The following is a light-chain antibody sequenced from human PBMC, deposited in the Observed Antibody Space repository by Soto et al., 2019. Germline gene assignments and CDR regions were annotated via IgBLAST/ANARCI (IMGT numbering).Light chain of an antibody. V-gene: IGKV3-11*01. CDR1: QSVSSY. CDR2: DAS. Sequence: EIVLTQSPATLSLSPGERATLSCRASQSVSSYLAWYQQKPGQAPRLLIYDASNRATGIPARFSGSGSGTDLTLTISCLEPEDFAVYYCQQRSNWLLTFGGGTKVEIK. CDR3: QQRSNWLLT. J-gene: IGKJ4*01.